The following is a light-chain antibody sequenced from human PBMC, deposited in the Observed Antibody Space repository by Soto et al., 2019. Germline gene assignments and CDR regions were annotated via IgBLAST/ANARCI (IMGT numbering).Light chain of an antibody. CDR3: QQYGTPPLT. CDR2: GAS. J-gene: IGKJ4*01. V-gene: IGKV3-20*01. CDR1: QSVSSSY. Sequence: EIVLTHSPGTLSLSPGERATLSCRASQSVSSSYLAWYQQKPGQAPRLLIYGASSRATGIPDRFSGSGSGTDFTLTISRLEPEDFAVYYCQQYGTPPLTFGGGTKVDIK.